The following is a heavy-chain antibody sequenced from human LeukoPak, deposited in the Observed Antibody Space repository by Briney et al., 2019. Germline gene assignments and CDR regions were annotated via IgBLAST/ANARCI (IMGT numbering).Heavy chain of an antibody. CDR2: ISNDGNKK. V-gene: IGHV3-30*18. D-gene: IGHD4-23*01. J-gene: IGHJ4*02. CDR3: AKDWYSFTVVTPFSH. Sequence: GGSLRLSCAASGFTFSSYSMNWVRQAPGKGLEWVAGISNDGNKKYYADSVKGRFIISRDNSKNTLYLQMNSLRAEDTAVYYCAKDWYSFTVVTPFSHWGQGTLVTVSS. CDR1: GFTFSSYS.